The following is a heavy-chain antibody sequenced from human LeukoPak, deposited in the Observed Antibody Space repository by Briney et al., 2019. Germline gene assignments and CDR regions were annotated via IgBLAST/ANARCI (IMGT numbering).Heavy chain of an antibody. V-gene: IGHV4-4*07. CDR2: IYTRGST. J-gene: IGHJ3*02. CDR3: ARGRYCSADICSGGDAFDI. CDR1: GGSINNYY. D-gene: IGHD2-15*01. Sequence: SETLSLTCTVSGGSINNYYWSWIRQPAGKGLEWIGRIYTRGSTNYNPSLKSRVTMSVDTSKNQYSLKLSSVTAADTAVYYCARGRYCSADICSGGDAFDIWGQGTMVSVSS.